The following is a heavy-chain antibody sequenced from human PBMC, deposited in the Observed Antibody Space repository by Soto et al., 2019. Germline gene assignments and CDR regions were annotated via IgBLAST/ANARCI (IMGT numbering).Heavy chain of an antibody. CDR3: AKSLYGSERSSMDV. Sequence: PGGSLRLSCAASGFTFSSYAMSWVRQAPGTGLEWVSVISGSVGNTYYADSVKGRFTISRDNSKNTLYLQMNSLRGEDTAVYYCAKSLYGSERSSMDVWGQGTTVTVSS. D-gene: IGHD3-10*01. CDR1: GFTFSSYA. CDR2: ISGSVGNT. J-gene: IGHJ6*02. V-gene: IGHV3-23*01.